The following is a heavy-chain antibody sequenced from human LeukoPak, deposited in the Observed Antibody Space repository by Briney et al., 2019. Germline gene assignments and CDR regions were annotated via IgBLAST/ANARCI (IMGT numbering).Heavy chain of an antibody. J-gene: IGHJ4*02. CDR3: ASWGKKVGY. CDR1: GVTFNSYS. Sequence: GGSLRLSRASSGVTFNSYSMNWVRQAPGKGLEWVSSISSTSSYIYYADSVKGRFTISRDNAKNSPYLQMNSLRAEDTAVYYCASWGKKVGYWGQGTLVTVSS. D-gene: IGHD3-16*01. V-gene: IGHV3-21*01. CDR2: ISSTSSYI.